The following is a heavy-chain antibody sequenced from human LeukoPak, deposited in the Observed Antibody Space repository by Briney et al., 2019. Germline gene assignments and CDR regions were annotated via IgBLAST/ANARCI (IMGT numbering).Heavy chain of an antibody. CDR3: AGRVCSSTSCYSPYDY. D-gene: IGHD2-2*02. V-gene: IGHV1-2*06. CDR1: GYTFTGYY. CDR2: INPNSGGT. Sequence: ASVKVSCKASGYTFTGYYMNWVRQAPGQGLEWMGRINPNSGGTNYAQKFQGRGTMTRDTSISTAYMELSRLRSDDTAVYYCAGRVCSSTSCYSPYDYWGQGTLVTVSS. J-gene: IGHJ4*02.